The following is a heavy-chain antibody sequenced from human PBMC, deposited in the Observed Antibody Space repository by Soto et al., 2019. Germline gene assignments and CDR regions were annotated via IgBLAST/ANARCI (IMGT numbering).Heavy chain of an antibody. J-gene: IGHJ6*02. CDR3: ARGPMIVVVNRYYYYGMDV. CDR1: GGSISSGGYS. CDR2: IYHSGST. V-gene: IGHV4-30-2*01. Sequence: SETLSLTCAVSGGSISSGGYSWSWIRQPPGKGLEWTGYIYHSGSTYYNPSLKSRVTISVDRSKNQFSLKLSSVTAADTAVYYCARGPMIVVVNRYYYYGMDVWGQGTTVTVSS. D-gene: IGHD3-22*01.